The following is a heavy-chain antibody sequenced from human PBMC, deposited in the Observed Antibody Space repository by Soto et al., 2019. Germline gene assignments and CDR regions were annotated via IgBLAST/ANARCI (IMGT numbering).Heavy chain of an antibody. J-gene: IGHJ3*02. CDR2: INHSGST. CDR3: ARSRYYDSSGYRALDAFDI. D-gene: IGHD3-22*01. V-gene: IGHV4-34*01. CDR1: GGSFSGYY. Sequence: QVHLQQWGAGLLKPSETLSLTCAVFGGSFSGYYWNWIRQPPGKGLEWIGEINHSGSTNYYWSLXSRVTKSVDPXXNXFXXKLNSVTAADTAVYYCARSRYYDSSGYRALDAFDIWGQGTMVTVSS.